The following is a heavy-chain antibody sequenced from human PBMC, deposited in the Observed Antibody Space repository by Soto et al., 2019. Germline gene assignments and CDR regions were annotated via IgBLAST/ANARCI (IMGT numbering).Heavy chain of an antibody. D-gene: IGHD3-3*01. V-gene: IGHV1-18*01. J-gene: IGHJ6*02. CDR2: ISAYNGNT. Sequence: VSCKASGYTFTSYGISWVRQAPGQGLEWMGWISAYNGNTNYAQKLQGRVTMTTDTSTSTAYMELRSLRSDDTAVYYCARDQINYDFWSGYWSHYYYGMDVWGQGTTVTVSS. CDR1: GYTFTSYG. CDR3: ARDQINYDFWSGYWSHYYYGMDV.